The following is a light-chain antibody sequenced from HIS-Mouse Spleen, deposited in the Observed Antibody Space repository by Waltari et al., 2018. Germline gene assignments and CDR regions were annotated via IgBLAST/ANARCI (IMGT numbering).Light chain of an antibody. J-gene: IGLJ1*01. CDR2: DVS. V-gene: IGLV2-11*01. CDR1: SSDVGGYNY. Sequence: QSALTQPRSVSGSPGQSVTISCTGTSSDVGGYNYVSWSPQHPGKAPNLMIYDVSKRPSGVPDRFSGSKSGNTASLTISGLQAEDEADYYCCSYAGSYTFPYVFGTGTKVTVL. CDR3: CSYAGSYTFPYV.